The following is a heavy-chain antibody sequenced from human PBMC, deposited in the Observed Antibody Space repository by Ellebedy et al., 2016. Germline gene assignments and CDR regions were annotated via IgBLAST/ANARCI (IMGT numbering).Heavy chain of an antibody. CDR1: GFTFSSYS. CDR2: ISSSGSTI. Sequence: GGSLRLXXAASGFTFSSYSMNWVRQAPGKGLEWVSSISSSGSTIYYADSVKGRFTISRDNAKNSLYLQMNSLRAEDTVVYYCARDVGVQLWFDYWGQGTLVTVSS. V-gene: IGHV3-21*04. CDR3: ARDVGVQLWFDY. D-gene: IGHD5-18*01. J-gene: IGHJ4*02.